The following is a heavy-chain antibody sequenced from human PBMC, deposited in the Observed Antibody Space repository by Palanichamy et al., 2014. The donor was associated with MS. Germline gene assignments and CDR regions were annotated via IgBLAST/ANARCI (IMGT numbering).Heavy chain of an antibody. CDR3: ARGLRDGYNYASAFDI. D-gene: IGHD5-24*01. CDR2: IIPILGIA. J-gene: IGHJ3*02. Sequence: QVQLVQSGAEVKKPGSSVKVSCKASGGTFSSYTISWVRQAPGQGLEWMGRIIPILGIANYAQKFQGRVTITADKSTSTAYMELSSLRSEDTAVYYCARGLRDGYNYASAFDIWGQGTMVTVSS. V-gene: IGHV1-69*02. CDR1: GGTFSSYT.